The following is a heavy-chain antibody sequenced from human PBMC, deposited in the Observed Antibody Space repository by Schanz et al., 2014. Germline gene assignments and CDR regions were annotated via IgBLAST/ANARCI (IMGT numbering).Heavy chain of an antibody. Sequence: QVHLVQSGAEVKKPGASVKVSCKASAYTFTGYYLHWVRQAPGQGLEWMGRINPNSGGTNYAQKFQGRVTMTRDTSISTAYMELSSLRSDDTAVYYCARELRLEYYFDYWGQGTQVTVSS. CDR2: INPNSGGT. V-gene: IGHV1-2*06. CDR3: ARELRLEYYFDY. D-gene: IGHD4-17*01. J-gene: IGHJ4*02. CDR1: AYTFTGYY.